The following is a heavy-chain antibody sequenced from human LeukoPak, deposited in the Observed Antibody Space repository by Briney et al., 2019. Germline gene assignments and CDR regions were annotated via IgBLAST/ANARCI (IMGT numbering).Heavy chain of an antibody. CDR3: ARGGDELGY. D-gene: IGHD6-13*01. V-gene: IGHV1-8*02. CDR1: GGTFSSYA. J-gene: IGHJ4*02. Sequence: ASVKVSCKASGGTFSSYAISWVRQAPGQGLEWMGWMNPNSGNTGYAQKFQGRVTMTRNTSISTAYMELSSLRSEDTAVYYCARGGDELGYWGQGTLVTVSS. CDR2: MNPNSGNT.